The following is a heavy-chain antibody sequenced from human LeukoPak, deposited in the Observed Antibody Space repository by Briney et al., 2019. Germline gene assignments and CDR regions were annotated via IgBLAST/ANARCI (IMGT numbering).Heavy chain of an antibody. V-gene: IGHV4-59*01. J-gene: IGHJ4*02. CDR2: IYYSGST. D-gene: IGHD1-26*01. CDR1: GGSISSYY. CDR3: ARAQLGGSCFDY. Sequence: SETLSLTCTVSGGSISSYYWSWIRQPPGKGLEWIGYIYYSGSTNYNPSLKSRVTISVDTSKNQFSLKLSSVTAADTAVYYCARAQLGGSCFDYWGQGTLVTVSS.